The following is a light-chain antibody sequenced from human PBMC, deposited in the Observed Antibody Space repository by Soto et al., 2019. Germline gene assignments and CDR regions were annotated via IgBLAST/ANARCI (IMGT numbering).Light chain of an antibody. Sequence: DIQMTQSPSTLSASVGDRVTITCRASQSISGWLAWYQQRPGEAPNLLIYKASNFESGVPSRFSGSGSGKELTLTISSLQPDDFATYYCQQYNTYLRTFGQGTKVEIE. V-gene: IGKV1-5*03. CDR1: QSISGW. CDR3: QQYNTYLRT. CDR2: KAS. J-gene: IGKJ1*01.